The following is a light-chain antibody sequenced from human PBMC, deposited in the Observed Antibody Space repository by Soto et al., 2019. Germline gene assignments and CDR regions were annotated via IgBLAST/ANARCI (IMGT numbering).Light chain of an antibody. J-gene: IGLJ1*01. V-gene: IGLV2-14*01. CDR2: EVS. CDR1: SSDVGDYNY. Sequence: QSVLTQPASVSGSPGQSITISCTGTSSDVGDYNYVSWYKQHPGKAPKLMIYEVSNRPSGVSNGFSGSKSGNTASLTISGLQAEDEADYYCSSYTGSSTYVFGTGTKVTVL. CDR3: SSYTGSSTYV.